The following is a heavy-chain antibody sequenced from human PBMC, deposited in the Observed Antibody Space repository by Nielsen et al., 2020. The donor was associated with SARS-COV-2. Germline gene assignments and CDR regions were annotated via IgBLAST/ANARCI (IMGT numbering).Heavy chain of an antibody. D-gene: IGHD6-13*01. CDR2: VYPGDSDT. CDR3: ARLQSSTGGGMDV. J-gene: IGHJ6*02. V-gene: IGHV5-51*01. Sequence: VSLRLSSQSSGYNFATYSIAWVRHIPGKGLEWMGVVYPGDSDTRYSPSSQRQVIISFDQSITTAYLQWNSLQASDSAMYYCARLQSSTGGGMDVWGQGTAVTVSS. CDR1: GYNFATYS.